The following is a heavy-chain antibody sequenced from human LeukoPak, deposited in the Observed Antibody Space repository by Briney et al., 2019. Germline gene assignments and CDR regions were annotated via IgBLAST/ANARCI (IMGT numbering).Heavy chain of an antibody. CDR3: ARQRRDDGDYGDLEY. D-gene: IGHD4-17*01. CDR1: GYSFNIYW. V-gene: IGHV5-51*01. Sequence: GESLKISCKGSGYSFNIYWIGWVRQMPGKGLEWMGIIYPGDSDTRYSPSFQGQVTISADKSINTAYLQWSSLRASATAMYYCARQRRDDGDYGDLEYWGQGTLVTVST. J-gene: IGHJ4*02. CDR2: IYPGDSDT.